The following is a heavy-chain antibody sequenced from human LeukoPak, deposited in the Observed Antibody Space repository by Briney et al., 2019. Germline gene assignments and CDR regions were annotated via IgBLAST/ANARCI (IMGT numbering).Heavy chain of an antibody. CDR2: INHSGST. J-gene: IGHJ4*02. CDR1: LESFSGYY. V-gene: IGHV4-34*01. Sequence: SETLSLTCAVYLESFSGYYWSWIRQPPGKGLEWIGEINHSGSTNYNPSLKSRVTISVDTSKNQFSLKLSSVTAADTAVYYCARDIQLGYWGQGTLVTVSS. CDR3: ARDIQLGY. D-gene: IGHD5-18*01.